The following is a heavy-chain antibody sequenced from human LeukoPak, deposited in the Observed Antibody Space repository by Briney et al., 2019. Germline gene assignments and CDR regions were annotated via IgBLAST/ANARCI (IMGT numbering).Heavy chain of an antibody. CDR1: GGSISDYY. D-gene: IGHD2-2*01. Sequence: SETLSLTCTVSGGSISDYYWSWIRQPPGKGLEWIGYIYYTGSTNYTPSLKSRVTISVDTSKNQFSLKLRSVTAADTAIYYCARHHYDQLVSWFDPWGQGTLVTVSS. J-gene: IGHJ5*02. V-gene: IGHV4-59*08. CDR2: IYYTGST. CDR3: ARHHYDQLVSWFDP.